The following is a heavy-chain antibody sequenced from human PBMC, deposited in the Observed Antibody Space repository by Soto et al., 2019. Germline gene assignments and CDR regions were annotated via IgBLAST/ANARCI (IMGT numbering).Heavy chain of an antibody. J-gene: IGHJ3*02. CDR3: TTALLYGDYAGAFDI. V-gene: IGHV3-15*07. CDR2: IKSKTDGGTT. D-gene: IGHD4-17*01. CDR1: GFTFSNAW. Sequence: GGSLRLSCAASGFTFSNAWMNWVRQAPGKGLEWVGRIKSKTDGGTTDYAAPVKGRFTISRDDSKNTLYLQMNSLKTEDTAVYYCTTALLYGDYAGAFDIWGQGTMVTVSS.